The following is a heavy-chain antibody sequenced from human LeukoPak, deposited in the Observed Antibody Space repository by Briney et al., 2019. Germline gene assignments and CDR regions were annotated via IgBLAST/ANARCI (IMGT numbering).Heavy chain of an antibody. J-gene: IGHJ6*03. CDR1: GYTFTSYD. Sequence: GASVKISCKASGYTFTSYDINWVRQATGQGLEWMGWMNPNSGNTGYAQKFQGRVTITRNTSISTAYMELSSLRSEDTAVYYCARRGRPSVGLSIAARRVKDYYMDVWGKGTTVTVSS. D-gene: IGHD6-6*01. CDR3: ARRGRPSVGLSIAARRVKDYYMDV. CDR2: MNPNSGNT. V-gene: IGHV1-8*03.